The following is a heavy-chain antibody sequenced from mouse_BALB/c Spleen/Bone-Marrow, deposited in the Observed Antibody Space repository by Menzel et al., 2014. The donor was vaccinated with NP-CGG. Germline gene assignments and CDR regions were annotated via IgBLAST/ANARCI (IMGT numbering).Heavy chain of an antibody. V-gene: IGHV1S130*01. CDR2: IHPNSGNT. CDR1: GYTFTNSR. D-gene: IGHD2-14*01. CDR3: ARHHRFACYDDY. J-gene: IGHJ2*01. Sequence: QVQLQQSGSVLVRPGASVKLSCKASGYTFTNSRIHWAKQRPGQGLDWIGEIHPNSGNTNSNEKFKGKATLTVDTSSSTANVDLSSLTSEGTAVYYGARHHRFACYDDYWGQCTTLAVST.